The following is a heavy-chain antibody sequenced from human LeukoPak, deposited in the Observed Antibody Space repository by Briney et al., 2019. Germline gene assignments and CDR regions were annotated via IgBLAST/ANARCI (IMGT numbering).Heavy chain of an antibody. CDR2: INHSGST. CDR3: ARLNLWFGEFLDY. V-gene: IGHV4-34*01. Sequence: SETLSLTCAVHGGSFSGYYWSWIRQPPGKGLEWIGEINHSGSTNYNPSLKSRVTISVDTSKNQFSLKLSSVTAADTAVYYCARLNLWFGEFLDYWGQGTLVTVSS. D-gene: IGHD3-10*01. CDR1: GGSFSGYY. J-gene: IGHJ4*02.